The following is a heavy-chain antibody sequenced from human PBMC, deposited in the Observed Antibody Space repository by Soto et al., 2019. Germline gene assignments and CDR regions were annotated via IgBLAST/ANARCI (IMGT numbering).Heavy chain of an antibody. CDR3: ARLPAGGSYFDY. Sequence: PGGSLRLSCAASGFTFSSYSMNWVRQAPGKGLEWVSSISSSSSYIYYADSVKGRFTISRDNAKNSLYLQMNSLRAEDTAVYYCARLPAGGSYFDYWGQGTLVTVSS. J-gene: IGHJ4*02. V-gene: IGHV3-21*01. D-gene: IGHD2-2*01. CDR1: GFTFSSYS. CDR2: ISSSSSYI.